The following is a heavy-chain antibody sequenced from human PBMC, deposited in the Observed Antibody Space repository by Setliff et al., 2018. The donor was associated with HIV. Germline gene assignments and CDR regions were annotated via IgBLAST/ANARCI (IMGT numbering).Heavy chain of an antibody. D-gene: IGHD3-3*01. V-gene: IGHV7-4-1*02. J-gene: IGHJ4*02. Sequence: ASVKVSCKASGYTFNNYAMHWVRQAPGQGLELMGWINTNTGNPTYAQGFTGRFVFSLDTSVSTAYLQVSSLKAEDTAVYFCARDLKRPNSNFWGGYPIPFDSWGQGTLVTVSS. CDR2: INTNTGNP. CDR1: GYTFNNYA. CDR3: ARDLKRPNSNFWGGYPIPFDS.